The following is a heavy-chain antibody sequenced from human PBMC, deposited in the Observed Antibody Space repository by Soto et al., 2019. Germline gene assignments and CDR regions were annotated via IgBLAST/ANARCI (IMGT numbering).Heavy chain of an antibody. V-gene: IGHV3-74*01. CDR2: IHSDGSST. D-gene: IGHD1-26*01. J-gene: IGHJ3*01. CDR3: ARGDRGAFDL. Sequence: EVQLLESGGGLVQPGESLRLSCAASGFTFSYYWMHWVRQAPGMGLVWVSRIHSDGSSTTYADSVKGRFTICRDNARNKMYLQMNSLRAEDTAVYYCARGDRGAFDLWGQGTVVTVSS. CDR1: GFTFSYYW.